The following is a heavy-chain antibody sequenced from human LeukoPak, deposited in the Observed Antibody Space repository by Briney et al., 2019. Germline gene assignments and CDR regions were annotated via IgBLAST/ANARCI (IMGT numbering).Heavy chain of an antibody. J-gene: IGHJ3*02. CDR1: GGTFSSYA. V-gene: IGHV1-69*05. D-gene: IGHD3-3*01. CDR3: ARDSAHDFWSGYSRRGFAFDI. CDR2: IIPIFGTA. Sequence: SVKDSCKASGGTFSSYAISWVRQAPGQGLEWMGRIIPIFGTANYAQKFQGRVTITTDESTSTAYMELSSLRSEDTAVYYCARDSAHDFWSGYSRRGFAFDIWGQGTMVTVSS.